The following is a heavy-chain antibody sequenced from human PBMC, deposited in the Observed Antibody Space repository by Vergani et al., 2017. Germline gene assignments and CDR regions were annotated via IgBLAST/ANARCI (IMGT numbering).Heavy chain of an antibody. D-gene: IGHD6-19*01. J-gene: IGHJ3*02. CDR1: GFTFSNAW. V-gene: IGHV3-15*07. CDR2: IKSKTDGGTK. Sequence: EVQLVESGGGLVKPGGSLRLSCAASGFTFSNAWMNWVRQAPGKGLEWVGRIKSKTDGGTKDYAAPVKGRFTISRDDSKNTLYLQMNSLKTEDTAVYYCAKGLTGWRALNDAFDIWGQGTMVTVSS. CDR3: AKGLTGWRALNDAFDI.